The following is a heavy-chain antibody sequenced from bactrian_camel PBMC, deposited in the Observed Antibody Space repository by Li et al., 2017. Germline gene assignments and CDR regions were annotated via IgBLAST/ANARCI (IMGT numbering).Heavy chain of an antibody. Sequence: VQLVESGGGLVQPGGSLRLSCAASGFTFNTPDMSWVRQAPGKALEWVSTISKGGHNIYYTESVRGRFTISRDDAKNTLYLQMNSLKPEDTATYYCQTDQGYRGQGTQVTVS. CDR2: ISKGGHNI. J-gene: IGHJ6*01. V-gene: IGHV3S40*01. CDR3: QTDQGY. CDR1: GFTFNTPD.